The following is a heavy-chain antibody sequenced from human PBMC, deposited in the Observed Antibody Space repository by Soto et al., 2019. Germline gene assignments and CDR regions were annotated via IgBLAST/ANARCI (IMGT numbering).Heavy chain of an antibody. CDR2: LSGSGTST. CDR1: GCSFVNYA. CDR3: AKATTNGGWFNPFDS. J-gene: IGHJ4*02. Sequence: PVGSLRVSCAASGCSFVNYAMNWVRQARGKGLEWVSGLSGSGTSTYYADSVKGRFTIARDNSRDTLFLQMNSLTADDTAVYYCAKATTNGGWFNPFDSWGQGALVTVSS. V-gene: IGHV3-23*01. D-gene: IGHD6-19*01.